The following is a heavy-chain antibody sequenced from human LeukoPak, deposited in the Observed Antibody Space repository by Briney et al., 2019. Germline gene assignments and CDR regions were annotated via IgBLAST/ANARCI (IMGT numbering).Heavy chain of an antibody. J-gene: IGHJ1*01. D-gene: IGHD3-22*01. V-gene: IGHV3-48*03. CDR3: GKQRGYYDSNFQH. CDR1: GFTFSSYE. CDR2: ISSSGSTI. Sequence: GGSLRLSCAASGFTFSSYEMNWVRQAPGKGLEWVSYISSSGSTIYYADSVKGRFTISRDNAKNSLYLQMNSLRAEDTAVYYCGKQRGYYDSNFQHWGQGTLVTVSS.